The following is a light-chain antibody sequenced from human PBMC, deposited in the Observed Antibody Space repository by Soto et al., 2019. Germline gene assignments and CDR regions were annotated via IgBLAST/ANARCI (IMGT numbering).Light chain of an antibody. V-gene: IGLV9-49*01. J-gene: IGLJ2*01. CDR3: GADYGRGSNFV. Sequence: QSVLTQPPSASASLGASVTLTCTLSSGYSNYKVDWYQQRPGKGPRFVMRVGTGGIVGSKGDGIPDRFSVLGSGLNRYLTIKNTQEEDESDYYWGADYGRGSNFVFGGGTK. CDR1: SGYSNYK. CDR2: VGTGGIVG.